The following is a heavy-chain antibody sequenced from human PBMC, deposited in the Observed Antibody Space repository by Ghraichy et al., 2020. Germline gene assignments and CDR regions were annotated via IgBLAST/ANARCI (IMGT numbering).Heavy chain of an antibody. V-gene: IGHV1-46*01. CDR3: AKDSRGGGGKADYFDY. Sequence: ASVKVSCKASGYAFTTYYMHWVRQAPGQGLEWMGIINPSGDSSTYAQKFKGRLTMSTDTSTSTLYMELSSLRSEDTALYYCAKDSRGGGGKADYFDYWGQGTLVTVSS. J-gene: IGHJ4*02. D-gene: IGHD4-23*01. CDR2: INPSGDSS. CDR1: GYAFTTYY.